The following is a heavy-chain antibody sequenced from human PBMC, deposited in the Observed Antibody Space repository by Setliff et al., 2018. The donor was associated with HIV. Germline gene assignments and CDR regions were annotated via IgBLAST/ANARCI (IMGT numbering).Heavy chain of an antibody. CDR3: TTDLGSGRFSWNNN. V-gene: IGHV3-15*01. Sequence: GGSLRLSCAASGFTFSSYWMSWVRQAPGKGLEWVGRIKSKTDGGTTDYAAPVKGRFTISRDDSKNTLYLQMNSLKTEDTAIYYCTTDLGSGRFSWNNNWGQGTLVTVSS. CDR1: GFTFSSYW. D-gene: IGHD1-26*01. CDR2: IKSKTDGGTT. J-gene: IGHJ4*02.